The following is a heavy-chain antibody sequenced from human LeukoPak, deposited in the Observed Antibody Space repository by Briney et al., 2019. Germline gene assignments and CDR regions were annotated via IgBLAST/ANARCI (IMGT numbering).Heavy chain of an antibody. J-gene: IGHJ4*02. CDR2: ISSSSTYS. CDR1: GFTFGNYG. CDR3: YKGSYDEYFSYDSGFFDQ. V-gene: IGHV3-21*06. D-gene: IGHD3-22*01. Sequence: GGSLRLSCVASGFTFGNYGMNWVRQAPGKGLEWVSTISSSSTYSYYADSVKGRFTISRDNAKNSLYLQMDSLRAEDTAMYYCYKGSYDEYFSYDSGFFDQWGQGTLVTVSS.